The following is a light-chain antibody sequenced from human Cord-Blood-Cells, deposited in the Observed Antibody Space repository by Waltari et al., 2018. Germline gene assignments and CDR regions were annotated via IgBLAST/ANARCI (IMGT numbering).Light chain of an antibody. J-gene: IGLJ3*02. CDR3: SSYTSSSTWV. V-gene: IGLV2-14*01. CDR2: DGS. CDR1: SSDVGGYNY. Sequence: QSALTQPASVSGSPGQSITISCTGTSSDVGGYNYVSWYQQHPGKAPKLMMYDGSKRHSGVSKRFSGSKSGNTASLTFSGIQAEDEADYYCSSYTSSSTWVFGGGTKLTVL.